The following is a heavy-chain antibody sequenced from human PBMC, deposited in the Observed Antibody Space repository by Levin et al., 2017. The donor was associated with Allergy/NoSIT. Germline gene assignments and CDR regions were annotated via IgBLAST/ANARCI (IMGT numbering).Heavy chain of an antibody. CDR2: IYYSGRT. Sequence: LQTLSLTCTVSGASIRSSSWSWAWIRQPPGKGLAWIGNIYYSGRTSYNPSLKSRLSISVDKSKNQFSLSLYSVTAADTAVYFCAVVPNAWFYFDSWGQGALVSVSS. J-gene: IGHJ4*02. D-gene: IGHD2-15*01. CDR1: GASIRSSSWS. CDR3: AVVPNAWFYFDS. V-gene: IGHV4-39*01.